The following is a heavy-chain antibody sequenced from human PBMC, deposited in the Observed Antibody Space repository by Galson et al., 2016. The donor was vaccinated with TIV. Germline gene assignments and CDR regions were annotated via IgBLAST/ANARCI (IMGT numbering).Heavy chain of an antibody. CDR3: ARVRPAVFGTILGVPANHWFDP. V-gene: IGHV4-39*01. CDR1: GFSISSSSYF. CDR2: TYYSGIT. Sequence: SETLSLTCTVSGFSISSSSYFWSWIRQTPGKGPEWVGTTYYSGITYYNPSLKSRVNISVDTSKNQLSLRLDSVTAADTAVYYCARVRPAVFGTILGVPANHWFDPWGQGTLVTVSS. J-gene: IGHJ5*02. D-gene: IGHD3-3*01.